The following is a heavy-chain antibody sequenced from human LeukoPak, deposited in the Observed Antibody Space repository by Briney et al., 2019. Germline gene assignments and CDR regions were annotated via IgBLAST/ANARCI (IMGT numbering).Heavy chain of an antibody. Sequence: GGSLRLSCAASGFTLSSYSMNWVRQAPGKGLEWVSSISSSSYIYYADSVKGRFTISRDNAKNSLYLQMNSLRAEDTAVYYCARTEMGISSSWSHDAFDIWGQGTMVTVSS. V-gene: IGHV3-21*01. CDR1: GFTLSSYS. J-gene: IGHJ3*02. D-gene: IGHD6-13*01. CDR3: ARTEMGISSSWSHDAFDI. CDR2: ISSSSYI.